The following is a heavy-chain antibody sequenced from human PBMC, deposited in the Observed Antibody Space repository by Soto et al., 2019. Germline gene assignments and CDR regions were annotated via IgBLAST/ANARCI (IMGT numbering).Heavy chain of an antibody. CDR2: ISSGSDTI. CDR3: ARVSTTWEDDY. V-gene: IGHV3-48*02. CDR1: GFTFSDYG. D-gene: IGHD1-26*01. J-gene: IGHJ4*02. Sequence: EVQLVVSGGGLVQPGGSLRLSCAASGFTFSDYGVNWVRQAPGKGLEWISYISSGSDTIYYADSVKGRFTISRDNAKKSLFLQMTSLRDEDTAVYYCARVSTTWEDDYWGQGTLVTVSS.